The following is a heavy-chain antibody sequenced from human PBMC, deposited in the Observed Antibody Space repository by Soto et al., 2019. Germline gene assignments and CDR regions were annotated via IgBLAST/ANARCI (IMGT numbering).Heavy chain of an antibody. CDR3: AIYDDYGDYSDPFDI. V-gene: IGHV5-51*01. D-gene: IGHD4-17*01. CDR1: GYSFTSYW. CDR2: IYPGDSDT. Sequence: PGESLKISCKGSGYSFTSYWIGWVRQMPGKGLEWMGIIYPGDSDTRYSPSFQGQVTISADKSISTAYLQWSSLKASDTAMYYCAIYDDYGDYSDPFDISAQRSIVTGS. J-gene: IGHJ3*02.